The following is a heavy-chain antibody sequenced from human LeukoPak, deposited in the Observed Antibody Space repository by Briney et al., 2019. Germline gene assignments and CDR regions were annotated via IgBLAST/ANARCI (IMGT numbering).Heavy chain of an antibody. CDR2: IYYSGST. CDR1: GGSISSYY. CDR3: ARSPPGIAAADFSWFDP. J-gene: IGHJ5*02. V-gene: IGHV4-59*01. Sequence: KTSETLSLTCTVSGGSISSYYWSWIRQPPGKGLEWIGYIYYSGSTNYNPSLKNRVTISVDTSKNQFSLKLSSVTAADTAVYYCARSPPGIAAADFSWFDPWGQGTLVTVSS. D-gene: IGHD6-13*01.